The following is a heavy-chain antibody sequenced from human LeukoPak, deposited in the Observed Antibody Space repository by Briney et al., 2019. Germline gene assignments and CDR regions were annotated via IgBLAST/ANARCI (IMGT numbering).Heavy chain of an antibody. Sequence: SETLSLTCAVYGESSFSSYYWSWIRQPPGGALEWIGEINHSGYTNYNPSLKSRVTLSIDTSKNQYSLRLNSVTAADTAVYYCSRQVVGNDYWGQGTLVTVSS. CDR3: SRQVVGNDY. J-gene: IGHJ4*02. CDR2: INHSGYT. CDR1: GESSFSSYY. D-gene: IGHD3-22*01. V-gene: IGHV4-34*01.